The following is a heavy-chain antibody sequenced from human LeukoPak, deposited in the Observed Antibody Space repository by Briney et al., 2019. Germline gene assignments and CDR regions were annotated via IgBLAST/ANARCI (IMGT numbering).Heavy chain of an antibody. D-gene: IGHD3-22*01. J-gene: IGHJ4*02. CDR2: IYHSGST. V-gene: IGHV4-4*02. CDR1: GGSISNSNW. Sequence: SETLSLTCDVSGGSISNSNWWSWVRQPPGKGLEWIGQIYHSGSTNYNPSLKSRVTMSVDKSKNQFSLKLSSVTAADTAVYYCARDRRLNYDSSGYPYSFDYWGQGTLVTVSS. CDR3: ARDRRLNYDSSGYPYSFDY.